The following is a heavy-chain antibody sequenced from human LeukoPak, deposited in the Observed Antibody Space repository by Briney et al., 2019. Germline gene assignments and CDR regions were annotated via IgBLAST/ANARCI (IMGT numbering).Heavy chain of an antibody. CDR1: GYTFTSYD. D-gene: IGHD3-22*01. CDR3: ARFLSDSSGYYPDY. CDR2: MNPNSGNT. Sequence: ASVKISCKASGYTFTSYDINCVRQATGQGIEWMGWMNPNSGNTGYAQKFQGRVTMTRNTSISTAYMELSSLRSEDTAVYYCARFLSDSSGYYPDYWGQGTLVTVSS. J-gene: IGHJ4*02. V-gene: IGHV1-8*01.